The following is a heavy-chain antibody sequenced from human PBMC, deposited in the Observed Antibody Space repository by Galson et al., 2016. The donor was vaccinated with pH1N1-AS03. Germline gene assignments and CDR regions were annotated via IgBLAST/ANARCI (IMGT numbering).Heavy chain of an antibody. CDR1: GYTFTTYG. V-gene: IGHV1-18*01. J-gene: IGHJ4*02. D-gene: IGHD3-3*01. CDR3: VGESEISGVVFFNY. Sequence: SVKVSCKASGYTFTTYGISWVRQAPGQGLEWMGWISAYYGDTHFAHKFQERVTLTRDTSTATAYMELRNLRSDDTAVYYCVGESEISGVVFFNYWGQGTLVTVSS. CDR2: ISAYYGDT.